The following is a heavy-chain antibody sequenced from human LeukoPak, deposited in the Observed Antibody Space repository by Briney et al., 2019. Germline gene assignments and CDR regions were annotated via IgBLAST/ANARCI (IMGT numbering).Heavy chain of an antibody. CDR3: ARHGGRYCSGGSCTAMNWFDP. CDR1: GGSFSGYY. J-gene: IGHJ5*02. D-gene: IGHD2-15*01. CDR2: IYYSGST. V-gene: IGHV4-59*08. Sequence: SETLSLTCAVYGGSFSGYYWSWIRQPPGKGLEWIGYIYYSGSTNYNPSLKSRVTISVDTSKNQFSLKLSSVTAADTAVYYCARHGGRYCSGGSCTAMNWFDPRGQGTLVTVSS.